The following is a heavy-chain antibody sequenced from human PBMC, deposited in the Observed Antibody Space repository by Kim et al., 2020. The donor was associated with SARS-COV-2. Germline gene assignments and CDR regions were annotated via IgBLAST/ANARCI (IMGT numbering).Heavy chain of an antibody. V-gene: IGHV3-7*01. Sequence: GGSLRLSCAASGFTFSSYWMTWVRQAPGKGLEWVANIKKDGSDQYYVDSVKGRFTISRDNAKNSLYLQMNSLRAEDTAVYYCGRGVAGSFDYWGQGTLVTVSS. CDR2: IKKDGSDQ. D-gene: IGHD3-10*01. CDR1: GFTFSSYW. J-gene: IGHJ4*02. CDR3: GRGVAGSFDY.